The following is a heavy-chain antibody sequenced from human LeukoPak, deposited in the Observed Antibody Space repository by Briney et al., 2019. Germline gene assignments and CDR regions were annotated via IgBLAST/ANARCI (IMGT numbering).Heavy chain of an antibody. CDR3: ARDNDYGGKANWFDP. D-gene: IGHD4-23*01. V-gene: IGHV4-30-4*01. CDR2: IYYSGST. J-gene: IGHJ5*02. CDR1: SDSISNSAYH. Sequence: SETLSLTCTVSSDSISNSAYHWGWIRQPPGKGLEWIGYIYYSGSTYYNPSLKSRVTISVDTSKNQFSLKLSSVTAADTAVYYCARDNDYGGKANWFDPWGQGTLVTVSS.